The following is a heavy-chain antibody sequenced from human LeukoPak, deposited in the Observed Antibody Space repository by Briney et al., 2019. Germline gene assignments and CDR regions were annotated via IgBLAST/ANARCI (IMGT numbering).Heavy chain of an antibody. V-gene: IGHV5-51*01. CDR3: ATNTMFRGIHAFDI. D-gene: IGHD3-10*01. J-gene: IGHJ3*02. CDR1: GYSFTSYW. Sequence: GQSLKISCKGSGYSFTSYWIGWGRQMPGKGLGWMGIIYPGDSDTRYSPSFQGQVTISADKSISTAYLQWSSLKASDSAMYYCATNTMFRGIHAFDIWGQGTMVTVSS. CDR2: IYPGDSDT.